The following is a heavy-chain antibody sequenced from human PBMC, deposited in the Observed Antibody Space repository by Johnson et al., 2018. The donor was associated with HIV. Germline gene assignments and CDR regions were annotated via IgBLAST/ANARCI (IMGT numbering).Heavy chain of an antibody. CDR3: ARDSRPQTFDI. Sequence: VQLVESGGGVVQPGTSLRLSCVASGFNFSSYAMSWLRQAPGKALEWVSVIYSGGSTYYADPVKGRFTISRDNSKNTLYLQMNSLRAEDTAVYYCARDSRPQTFDIWGQGTMVTVSS. CDR1: GFNFSSYA. CDR2: IYSGGST. V-gene: IGHV3-66*02. D-gene: IGHD2-15*01. J-gene: IGHJ3*02.